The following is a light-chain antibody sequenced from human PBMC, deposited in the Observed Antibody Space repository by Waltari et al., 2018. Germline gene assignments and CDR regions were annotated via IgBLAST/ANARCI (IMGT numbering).Light chain of an antibody. Sequence: QSALTQPASVSGSPGQSITISCPGTVNALAVFNYVSWYQPHPGKAPKLMIYDVGKRPSGVSYRFSGSKSGNTASLTISGLQSEDEADYYCSSYTRSNTWVFGGGTKLTVL. CDR3: SSYTRSNTWV. J-gene: IGLJ3*02. CDR2: DVG. V-gene: IGLV2-14*01. CDR1: VNALAVFNY.